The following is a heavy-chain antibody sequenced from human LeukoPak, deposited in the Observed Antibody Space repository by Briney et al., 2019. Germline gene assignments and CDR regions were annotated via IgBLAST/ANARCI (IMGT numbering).Heavy chain of an antibody. Sequence: GGSLRLSCAASGFTFSSYAMSWVRQAPGKGLEWVTAISGSGGSTYYADSVKGRFTISRDNSKNTLYLQMNSLRAEDTAVYYCAKAHMVVPAAPFDYWGQGTLVTVSS. CDR2: ISGSGGST. D-gene: IGHD2-2*01. CDR3: AKAHMVVPAAPFDY. CDR1: GFTFSSYA. V-gene: IGHV3-23*01. J-gene: IGHJ4*02.